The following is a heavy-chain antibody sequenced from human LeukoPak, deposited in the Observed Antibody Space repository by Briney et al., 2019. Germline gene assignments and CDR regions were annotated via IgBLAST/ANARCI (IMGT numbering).Heavy chain of an antibody. J-gene: IGHJ4*02. CDR2: INPSGGST. CDR3: ARAPSYSGYDFDY. CDR1: GGTFSSYA. D-gene: IGHD5-12*01. V-gene: IGHV1-46*01. Sequence: ASVKVSCKASGGTFSSYAISWVRQAPGQGLEWMGIINPSGGSTSYAQKFQGRVTMTRDTSTSTVYMELSSLRSEDTAVYYCARAPSYSGYDFDYWGQGTLVTVSS.